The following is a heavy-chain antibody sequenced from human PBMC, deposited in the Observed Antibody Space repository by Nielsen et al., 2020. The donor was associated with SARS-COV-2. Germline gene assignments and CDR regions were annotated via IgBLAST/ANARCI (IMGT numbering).Heavy chain of an antibody. Sequence: SVKVSCKASGGTFSSYAISWVRQAPGQGLEWMGGIIPIFGTANYAQKFQGRVTITADESTSTAYMELSSLRSEDTAVYYCARAYSGYDSFFDYWGQGTLVTVSS. CDR1: GGTFSSYA. V-gene: IGHV1-69*13. J-gene: IGHJ4*02. CDR3: ARAYSGYDSFFDY. CDR2: IIPIFGTA. D-gene: IGHD5-12*01.